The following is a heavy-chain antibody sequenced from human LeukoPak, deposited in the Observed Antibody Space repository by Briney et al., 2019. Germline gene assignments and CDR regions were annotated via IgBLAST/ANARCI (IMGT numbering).Heavy chain of an antibody. CDR3: ARGKGYCSSTSCPNDAFDI. CDR2: IYYSGST. Sequence: SETLSLTCTVSGGSISSSSYYWGWIRQPPGKGLEWIGYIYYSGSTYYNPSLKSRVTISVDTSKNQFSLKLSSVTAADTAVYYCARGKGYCSSTSCPNDAFDIWGQGTMVTVSS. V-gene: IGHV4-39*07. CDR1: GGSISSSSYY. J-gene: IGHJ3*02. D-gene: IGHD2-2*01.